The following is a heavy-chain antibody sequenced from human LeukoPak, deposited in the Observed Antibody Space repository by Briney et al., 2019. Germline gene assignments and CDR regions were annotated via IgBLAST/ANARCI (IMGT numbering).Heavy chain of an antibody. Sequence: GASVKVSCKASGYTFTSYGISWVRQAPGQGLEWMGWISAYNGNTNYAQNLQGRVTMTTDTSTSTAYMELRSLRSDDTAVYYCAREGDPYYYDSSGYYNPFDYWGQGTLVTVSS. CDR3: AREGDPYYYDSSGYYNPFDY. CDR1: GYTFTSYG. D-gene: IGHD3-22*01. J-gene: IGHJ4*02. V-gene: IGHV1-18*01. CDR2: ISAYNGNT.